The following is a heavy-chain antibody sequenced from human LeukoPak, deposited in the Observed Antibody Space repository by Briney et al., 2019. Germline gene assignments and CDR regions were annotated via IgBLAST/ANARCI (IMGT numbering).Heavy chain of an antibody. Sequence: SETLSLTCTVSGGSISSGCYYWSWIRQPAGKGLEWIGRIYTSGSTNYNPSLKRRVTISVDTSKNQFSLKLSSVTAAQSAVYYWAREVPSYYYYMDVWGKGTTVTVSS. V-gene: IGHV4-61*02. CDR2: IYTSGST. CDR1: GGSISSGCYY. J-gene: IGHJ6*03. CDR3: AREVPSYYYYMDV.